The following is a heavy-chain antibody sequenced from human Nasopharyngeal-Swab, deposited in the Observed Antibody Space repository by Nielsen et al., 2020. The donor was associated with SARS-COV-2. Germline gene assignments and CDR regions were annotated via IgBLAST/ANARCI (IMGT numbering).Heavy chain of an antibody. J-gene: IGHJ4*02. CDR3: ASWVGDYEFDY. Sequence: SVKVSCKASGGSFSSYAISWVRQAPGQGLEWRGGIIPIFGTANYAQKFQGRVTITADESTSTAYMELSSLRSEDTAVYYCASWVGDYEFDYWGQGTLVTVSS. D-gene: IGHD4-17*01. CDR2: IIPIFGTA. V-gene: IGHV1-69*13. CDR1: GGSFSSYA.